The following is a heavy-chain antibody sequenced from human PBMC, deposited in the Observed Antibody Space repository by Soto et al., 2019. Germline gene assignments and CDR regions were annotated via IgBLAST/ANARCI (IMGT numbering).Heavy chain of an antibody. D-gene: IGHD1-1*01. V-gene: IGHV4-30-4*01. CDR1: GGSISSGDYY. CDR2: IYYSGST. CDR3: ARGGTLEAFDI. J-gene: IGHJ3*02. Sequence: TLSLTCTVSGGSISSGDYYWSWIRQPPGKGLEWIGYIYYSGSTYYDPSLKSRVTISVDTSKNQFSLKLSSVTAADTAVYYCARGGTLEAFDIWGQGTMVTVSS.